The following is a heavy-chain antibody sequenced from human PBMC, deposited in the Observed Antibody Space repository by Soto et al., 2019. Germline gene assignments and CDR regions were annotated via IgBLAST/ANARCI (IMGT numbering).Heavy chain of an antibody. CDR3: AREAVVVPAAIGPRYDAFDI. V-gene: IGHV3-21*01. D-gene: IGHD2-2*01. J-gene: IGHJ3*02. CDR2: ISSSSSYI. Sequence: GGSLRLSCAASGFTFSSYSTNWVRQAPGKGLEWVSSISSSSSYIYYADSVKGRFTISRDNAKNSLYLQMNSLRAEDTAVYYCAREAVVVPAAIGPRYDAFDIWGQGTMVTVSS. CDR1: GFTFSSYS.